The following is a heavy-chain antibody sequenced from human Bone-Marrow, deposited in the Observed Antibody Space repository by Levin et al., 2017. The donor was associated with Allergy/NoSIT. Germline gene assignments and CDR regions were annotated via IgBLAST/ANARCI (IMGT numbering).Heavy chain of an antibody. CDR3: SGGNSILGFDY. J-gene: IGHJ4*02. D-gene: IGHD4-23*01. CDR2: IYTRGTT. Sequence: SQTLSLTCSVSGTSISRYYWSWIRQPAGRGPEWIGHIYTRGTTNYNPSLKSRVTMSVDTSNNQFSLELRSVTPTDTAVYYCSGGNSILGFDYWGPGIRVTVSS. CDR1: GTSISRYY. V-gene: IGHV4-4*07.